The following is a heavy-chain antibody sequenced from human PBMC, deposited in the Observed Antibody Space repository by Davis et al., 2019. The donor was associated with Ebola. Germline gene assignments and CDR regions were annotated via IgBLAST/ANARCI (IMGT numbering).Heavy chain of an antibody. J-gene: IGHJ6*03. D-gene: IGHD2-2*01. CDR3: ARDRGYQLLPYYYYYMDV. Sequence: ASVKVSCKASGYTFTGYYMHWVRQAPGQGLEWMGWISAYNGNTNYAQKLQGRVTMTTDTSTSTAYMELRSLRSDDTAVYYCARDRGYQLLPYYYYYMDVWGKGTTVTVSS. V-gene: IGHV1-18*04. CDR1: GYTFTGYY. CDR2: ISAYNGNT.